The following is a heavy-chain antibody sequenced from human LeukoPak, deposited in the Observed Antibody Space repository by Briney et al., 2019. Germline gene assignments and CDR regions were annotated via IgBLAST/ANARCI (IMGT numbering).Heavy chain of an antibody. CDR2: INDNGGST. D-gene: IGHD3-10*02. CDR3: ASRQGLGWHYVN. Sequence: GGSLRLSCVDSGFTFSHYALSWVRQVPGKGLEWVSGINDNGGSTYYADSVKGRFTISRDNSKNTLYLQMNSLRVDDTAIYYCASRQGLGWHYVNWGQGTLVSVSS. CDR1: GFTFSHYA. J-gene: IGHJ4*02. V-gene: IGHV3-23*01.